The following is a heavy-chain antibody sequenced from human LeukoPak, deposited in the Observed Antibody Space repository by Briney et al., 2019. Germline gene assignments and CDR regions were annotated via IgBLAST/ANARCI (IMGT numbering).Heavy chain of an antibody. J-gene: IGHJ4*02. D-gene: IGHD3-10*01. Sequence: GGSLRLSCAASGFTFSSYSMNWVRQAPGKGLEWVSSISSSSSYIYYADSVKGRFTISRDNSKNTLYLQMNSLRAEDTAVYYCAKFSGLDYGSGSYYNGGFDYWGQGTLVTVSS. V-gene: IGHV3-21*04. CDR2: ISSSSSYI. CDR1: GFTFSSYS. CDR3: AKFSGLDYGSGSYYNGGFDY.